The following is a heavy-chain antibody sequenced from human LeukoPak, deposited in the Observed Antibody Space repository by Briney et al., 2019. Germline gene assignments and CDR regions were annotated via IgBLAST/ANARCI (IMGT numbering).Heavy chain of an antibody. J-gene: IGHJ4*02. D-gene: IGHD3-9*01. CDR1: GDTLTELP. CDR2: FDPEHGEM. CDR3: ATGGPWDLLKY. Sequence: ASVTVSCKVSGDTLTELPTHWVRQAPGKGLEWMGGFDPEHGEMIYAQKLQGRVTMTEDRSTDTAYMELSSLRSEDTAVYYCATGGPWDLLKYWGQGTLVTVSS. V-gene: IGHV1-24*01.